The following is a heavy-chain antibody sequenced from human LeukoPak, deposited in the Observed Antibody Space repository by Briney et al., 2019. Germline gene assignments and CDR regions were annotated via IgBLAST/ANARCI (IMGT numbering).Heavy chain of an antibody. V-gene: IGHV3-21*01. J-gene: IGHJ4*02. CDR3: ARDYSVRYSSGWYY. Sequence: PGGSLRLSCAASGFTFSSYSMNWVRQAPGKGLEWVSSISSSSSYIYYADSVKGRFTISRDNAQNSLYLQMNCLRAEDTAVYYCARDYSVRYSSGWYYWGQGTLVTVSS. CDR2: ISSSSSYI. D-gene: IGHD6-19*01. CDR1: GFTFSSYS.